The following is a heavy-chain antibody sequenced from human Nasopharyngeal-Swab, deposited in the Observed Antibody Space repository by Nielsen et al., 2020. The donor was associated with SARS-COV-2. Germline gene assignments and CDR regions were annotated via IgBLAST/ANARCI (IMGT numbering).Heavy chain of an antibody. D-gene: IGHD2-15*01. Sequence: SLKISCAASGFTFSSYGMHWVRQAPGKGLEWVAVISYDGSNKYYADSVKGRFTISRDNSKNTLYLQMNSLRAEDTAVYYCAKRKGGTRPFFDYWGQGTLVTVSS. J-gene: IGHJ4*02. V-gene: IGHV3-30*18. CDR2: ISYDGSNK. CDR1: GFTFSSYG. CDR3: AKRKGGTRPFFDY.